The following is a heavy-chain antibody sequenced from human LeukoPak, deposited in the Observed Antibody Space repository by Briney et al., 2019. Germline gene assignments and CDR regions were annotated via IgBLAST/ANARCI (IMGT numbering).Heavy chain of an antibody. D-gene: IGHD6-19*01. CDR2: ISSSSSYI. Sequence: GGSLRLSCAASGFTFSSHSMNWVRQAPGKGLEWVSSISSSSSYIYYADSVKGRFTISRDNAKNSLYLQMNSLRAEDTAVYYCASSTDSRGLDYWGQGTLVTVSS. J-gene: IGHJ4*02. V-gene: IGHV3-21*01. CDR1: GFTFSSHS. CDR3: ASSTDSRGLDY.